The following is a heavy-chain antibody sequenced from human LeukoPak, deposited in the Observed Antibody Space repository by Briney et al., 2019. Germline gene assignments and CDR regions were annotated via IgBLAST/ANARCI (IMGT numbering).Heavy chain of an antibody. Sequence: GGSLRLSCAASGFTFSSYWMSWVRQAPGKGLEWVSGIDWNGGSTGYADSVKGRFTISRDNAKNSLYLQMNSLRAEDTALYYCARGYSSGWVDYWGQGTLVTVSS. CDR2: IDWNGGST. CDR3: ARGYSSGWVDY. D-gene: IGHD6-19*01. J-gene: IGHJ4*02. CDR1: GFTFSSYW. V-gene: IGHV3-20*04.